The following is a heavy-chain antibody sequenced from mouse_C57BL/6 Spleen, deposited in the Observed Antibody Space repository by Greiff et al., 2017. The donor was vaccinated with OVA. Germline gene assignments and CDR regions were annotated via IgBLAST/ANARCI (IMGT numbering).Heavy chain of an antibody. CDR1: GYTFTNYW. D-gene: IGHD1-1*01. J-gene: IGHJ1*03. CDR2: IYPGGGYT. Sequence: QVQLKESGAELVRPGTSVKMSCKASGYTFTNYWIGWAKQRPGHGLEWIGDIYPGGGYTNYNEKFKGKATLTADKSSSTAYLPFSSLTSEDSAIYDCARAGLYYGSSSRYCDGGGTGTTVTVSS. CDR3: ARAGLYYGSSSRYCDG. V-gene: IGHV1-63*01.